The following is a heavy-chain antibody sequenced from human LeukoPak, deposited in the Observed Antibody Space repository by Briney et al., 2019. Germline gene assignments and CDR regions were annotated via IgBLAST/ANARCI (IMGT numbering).Heavy chain of an antibody. CDR1: GGSISSTSYY. Sequence: SETLSLTCVVSGGSISSTSYYWGWIRRPPGKGLEWIGSIYYSGSTYYSPSLKSRVTISVDTSKNQFSLRLSSVTAADTAVYYCARLLRVGYCSTTTCNWFDPWGQGTLVTVSS. D-gene: IGHD2-2*03. V-gene: IGHV4-39*07. CDR2: IYYSGST. J-gene: IGHJ5*02. CDR3: ARLLRVGYCSTTTCNWFDP.